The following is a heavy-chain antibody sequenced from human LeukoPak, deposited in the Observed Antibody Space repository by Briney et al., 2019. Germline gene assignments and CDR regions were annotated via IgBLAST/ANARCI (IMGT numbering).Heavy chain of an antibody. CDR3: ARGATYYDFWSGYTRNLYYFDY. J-gene: IGHJ4*02. D-gene: IGHD3-3*01. Sequence: SETLSLTCAVYGGSFSGYYWSWIRQPPGKGLEWIGYIYYSGSTNYNPSLKSRVTISVDTSKNQFSLKLSSVTAADTAVYYCARGATYYDFWSGYTRNLYYFDYWGQGTLVTVSS. CDR1: GGSFSGYY. CDR2: IYYSGST. V-gene: IGHV4-59*01.